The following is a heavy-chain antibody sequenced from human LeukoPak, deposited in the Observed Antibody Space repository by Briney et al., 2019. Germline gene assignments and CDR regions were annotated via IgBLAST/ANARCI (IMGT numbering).Heavy chain of an antibody. D-gene: IGHD3-22*01. J-gene: IGHJ4*02. Sequence: GGSLRLSCAASGFTFSSYGVHWVRQAPGKGLEWVAVISYDGSNKYYADSVKGRFTISRDNSKNTLYLQMNSLRAEDTAVYYCAKEDYYYDSSGYSAFDYWGQGTLVTVSS. CDR3: AKEDYYYDSSGYSAFDY. V-gene: IGHV3-30*18. CDR1: GFTFSSYG. CDR2: ISYDGSNK.